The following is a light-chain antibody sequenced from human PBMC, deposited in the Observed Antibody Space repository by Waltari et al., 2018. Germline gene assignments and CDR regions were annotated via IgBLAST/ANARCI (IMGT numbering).Light chain of an antibody. Sequence: ELVMTQSPATLSVSPGERATLSCRASQSVRSNVVWYQQKPGQAHRLLIFDASTRATSIPARFSGSGFGTEFTLTISSLQSEDFAVYYCQHYHNWPHTFGQGTKVEIK. CDR3: QHYHNWPHT. V-gene: IGKV3-15*01. J-gene: IGKJ1*01. CDR2: DAS. CDR1: QSVRSN.